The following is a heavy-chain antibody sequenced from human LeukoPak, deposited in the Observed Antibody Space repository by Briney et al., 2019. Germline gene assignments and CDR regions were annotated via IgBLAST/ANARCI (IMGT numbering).Heavy chain of an antibody. CDR3: VRDNYGVDY. J-gene: IGHJ4*02. CDR2: INSDGSST. CDR1: GFTFSTYW. Sequence: GGSLRLSCAASGFTFSTYWMQWVRQAPGKGLVWVSHINSDGSSTTYADSVKGRFTTSRDNAKNTLYLQMNSLRAEDTAVYYCVRDNYGVDYWGQGTLVTVSS. D-gene: IGHD3-16*01. V-gene: IGHV3-74*03.